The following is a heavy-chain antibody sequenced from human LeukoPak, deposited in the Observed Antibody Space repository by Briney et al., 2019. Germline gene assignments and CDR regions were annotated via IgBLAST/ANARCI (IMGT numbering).Heavy chain of an antibody. CDR3: ARADGPDISIAAARGWFDP. D-gene: IGHD6-13*01. V-gene: IGHV7-4-1*02. CDR2: INTNTGNP. CDR1: GYTFTSYA. J-gene: IGHJ5*01. Sequence: ASVKVSCKASGYTFTSYAMNWVRQAPGQGLEWMGWINTNTGNPTYAQGFTGRFVFSLDTSVSTAYLQISSLKAEDTAVYYCARADGPDISIAAARGWFDPWGQGTLVTVSS.